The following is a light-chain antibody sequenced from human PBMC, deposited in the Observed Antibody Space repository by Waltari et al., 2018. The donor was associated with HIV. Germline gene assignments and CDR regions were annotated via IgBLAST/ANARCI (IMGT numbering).Light chain of an antibody. V-gene: IGLV3-25*03. J-gene: IGLJ2*01. CDR1: ILPKQY. CDR3: QSADSSGTYVV. Sequence: SFELTQPPSVSVSPGQTARITCSGDILPKQYAYWYQQKPGQAPVLLIYNTSERPSGIPQRFSGSSSGTTATLTISGVQAEDEADYYCQSADSSGTYVVFGGGAKLTVL. CDR2: NTS.